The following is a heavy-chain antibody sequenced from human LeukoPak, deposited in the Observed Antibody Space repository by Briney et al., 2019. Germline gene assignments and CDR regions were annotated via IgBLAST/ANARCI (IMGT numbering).Heavy chain of an antibody. Sequence: PGGSLRLSCAASGSTFSDYYMSWIRQAPGKGLEWVSYISSSGSTIYYADSVKGRFTISRDNAKNSLYLQMNSLRAEDTAVYYCARDQRWLKEFDYWGQGTLVTVSS. CDR1: GSTFSDYY. J-gene: IGHJ4*02. D-gene: IGHD4-17*01. V-gene: IGHV3-11*01. CDR2: ISSSGSTI. CDR3: ARDQRWLKEFDY.